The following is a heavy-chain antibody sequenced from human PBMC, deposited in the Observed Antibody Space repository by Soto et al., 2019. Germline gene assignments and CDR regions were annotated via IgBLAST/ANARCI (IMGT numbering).Heavy chain of an antibody. CDR2: ISSSSSTI. CDR3: ARDREWLVVSYGMDV. V-gene: IGHV3-48*01. Sequence: GGSLRLSCAASGFTFSSYSMNWVRQAPGKGLEWVSYISSSSSTIYYADSVKGRFTISRDNAKNSLYLQMNSLRGEDTAVYYCARDREWLVVSYGMDVWGQGTTVTVSS. CDR1: GFTFSSYS. D-gene: IGHD6-19*01. J-gene: IGHJ6*02.